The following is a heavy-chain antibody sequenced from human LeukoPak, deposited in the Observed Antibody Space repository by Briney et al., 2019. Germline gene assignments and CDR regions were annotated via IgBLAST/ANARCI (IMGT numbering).Heavy chain of an antibody. V-gene: IGHV3-7*01. D-gene: IGHD4-23*01. CDR3: ARGRRWQDY. Sequence: GGSQRLPCAAFGFTFSSDWMRGVRQAPAKGREWVGNIKQDGSEKYYVDSVKGRFTISRDNAKNSLYLQMNSLRAEDTAVYYCARGRRWQDYWGQGTLVTVSS. CDR1: GFTFSSDW. CDR2: IKQDGSEK. J-gene: IGHJ4*02.